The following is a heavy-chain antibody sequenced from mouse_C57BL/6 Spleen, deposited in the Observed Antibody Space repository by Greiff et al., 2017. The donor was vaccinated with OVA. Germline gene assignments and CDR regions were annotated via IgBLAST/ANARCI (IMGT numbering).Heavy chain of an antibody. V-gene: IGHV1-39*01. CDR2: INPNYGTT. CDR1: GYSFTDYN. CDR3: AREDERRGYFDY. Sequence: EVKLMESGPELVKPGASVKISCKASGYSFTDYNMNWVKQSNGKSLEWIGVINPNYGTTSYNQKFKGKATLTVDQSSSTAYMQLNSLTSEDSAVYYCAREDERRGYFDYWGQGTTPTVSS. J-gene: IGHJ2*01. D-gene: IGHD2-12*01.